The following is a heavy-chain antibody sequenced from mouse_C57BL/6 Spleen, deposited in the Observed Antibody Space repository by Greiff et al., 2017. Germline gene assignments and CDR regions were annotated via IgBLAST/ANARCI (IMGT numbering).Heavy chain of an antibody. J-gene: IGHJ2*01. CDR1: GFTFSDYG. CDR2: ISSGSSTI. V-gene: IGHV5-17*01. D-gene: IGHD1-1*01. CDR3: ARGFTTVVATRYFDY. Sequence: EVQGVESGGGLVKPGGSLKLSCAASGFTFSDYGMHWVRQAPEKGLEWVAYISSGSSTIYYADTVKGRFTISRDNAKNTLFLQMTSLRSEDTAMYYCARGFTTVVATRYFDYWGQGTTLTVSS.